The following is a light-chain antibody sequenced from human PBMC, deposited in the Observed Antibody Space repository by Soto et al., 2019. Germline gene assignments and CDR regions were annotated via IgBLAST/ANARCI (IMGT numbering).Light chain of an antibody. CDR2: GAS. Sequence: ETVLTQSPGTLSLSPGERATLSCRASQSVSGTSLAWYQQRPGQAPRLLFYGASRRATGIPDRFSGSGSGTDFTLTISRLEPEDSSVYYCHQYGSSPLTFGGGTKVDIK. V-gene: IGKV3-20*01. CDR3: HQYGSSPLT. J-gene: IGKJ4*01. CDR1: QSVSGTS.